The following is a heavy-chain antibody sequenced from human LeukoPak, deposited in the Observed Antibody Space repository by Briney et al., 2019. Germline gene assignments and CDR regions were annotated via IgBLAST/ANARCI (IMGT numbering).Heavy chain of an antibody. Sequence: GGSLRLSCAASGFTFSSYWMSCVRQAPGKGLEWVANIKQDGSEKYYVDSVKGRFTISRDNAKNSLYLQMNSLRAEDTAVYYCARDGDYYYDSSGSDYWGQGTLVTVSS. J-gene: IGHJ4*02. CDR2: IKQDGSEK. CDR3: ARDGDYYYDSSGSDY. CDR1: GFTFSSYW. D-gene: IGHD3-22*01. V-gene: IGHV3-7*01.